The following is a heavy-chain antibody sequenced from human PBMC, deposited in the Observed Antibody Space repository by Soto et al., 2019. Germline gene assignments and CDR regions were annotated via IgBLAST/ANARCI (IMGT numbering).Heavy chain of an antibody. J-gene: IGHJ6*02. D-gene: IGHD2-8*01. V-gene: IGHV4-30-4*01. CDR2: IYYSGST. CDR3: ARERCTNGVCYAMDV. Sequence: QVQLQESGPGLVKPSQTLSLTCTVSGGSINSGDYYWLWLRQPPGKGLEWIGYIYYSGSTYYNPSLKSRVTMSVDMSKNQFSLKVNSVTAADTAMYYCARERCTNGVCYAMDVWGQGTMVTVSS. CDR1: GGSINSGDYY.